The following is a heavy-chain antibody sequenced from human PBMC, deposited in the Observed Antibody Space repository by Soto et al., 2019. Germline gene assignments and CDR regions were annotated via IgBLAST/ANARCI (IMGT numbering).Heavy chain of an antibody. CDR3: ARMGGEMASCYWYFDL. D-gene: IGHD3-10*01. Sequence: QVQLVQSGAEVKKPGSSVKVSCKASGGTFSSYAISWVRQAHGQGLEWMGGIIPIFGKANYAKKFQGRVTITADESTSTAYMELGGLRSEHTAVYYCARMGGEMASCYWYFDLWGRGTLVTVSS. J-gene: IGHJ2*01. CDR2: IIPIFGKA. CDR1: GGTFSSYA. V-gene: IGHV1-69*12.